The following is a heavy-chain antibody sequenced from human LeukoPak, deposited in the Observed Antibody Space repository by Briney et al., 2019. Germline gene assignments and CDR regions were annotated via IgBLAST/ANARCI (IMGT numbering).Heavy chain of an antibody. J-gene: IGHJ4*02. Sequence: SETLSLTCTVSGSMYNYYWSWIRQPPGKGLEWIGYIHYNGITSYNPSLKSRVTMSLDTSKNQFSLILTSVTAADTAVYYCARRTAVASIPYDYWGQGTLVTVSS. D-gene: IGHD5-18*01. CDR2: IHYNGIT. CDR1: GSMYNYY. V-gene: IGHV4-59*01. CDR3: ARRTAVASIPYDY.